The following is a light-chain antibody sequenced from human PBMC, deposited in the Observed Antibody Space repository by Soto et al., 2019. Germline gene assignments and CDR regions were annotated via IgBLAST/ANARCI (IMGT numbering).Light chain of an antibody. Sequence: EFVLTQSPGTLSLAPGERATLSCMASQRVSSSYLAWYQQKPGQAPRLLIYGASNRATGIPDRFSGSGSGTDFTLTISRLEPEDFAMYYCQHYDTSLLTFGGGTQVEIK. J-gene: IGKJ4*01. CDR1: QRVSSSY. CDR2: GAS. V-gene: IGKV3-20*01. CDR3: QHYDTSLLT.